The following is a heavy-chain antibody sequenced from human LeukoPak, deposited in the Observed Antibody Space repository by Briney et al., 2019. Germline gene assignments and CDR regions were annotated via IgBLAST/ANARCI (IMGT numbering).Heavy chain of an antibody. CDR3: AKGPPSITSKGYYMDV. D-gene: IGHD2-2*01. V-gene: IGHV3-23*01. CDR1: GFTFSSYA. CDR2: ISGSGVST. J-gene: IGHJ6*03. Sequence: PGGSLRLSCELSGFTFSSYAMSWVRQAPGKGLEWVSGISGSGVSTYYADSVKGRFTISRDNSKNTLYLQINSLRAEDTAVYYCAKGPPSITSKGYYMDVWGKGTTVTVSS.